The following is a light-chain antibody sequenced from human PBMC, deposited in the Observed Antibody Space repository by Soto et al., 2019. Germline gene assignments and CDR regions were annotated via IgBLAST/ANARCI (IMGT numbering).Light chain of an antibody. Sequence: QSVLTQPPSVSGAPGQRVTISCTGSSSNIGAGYDVHGYQQLPGTAPKLIIYGNSNRPSGVPDRFSGSKSGTSASLAITGLQAEDEADYYCQSYDSSLSVFGTGTKLTVL. CDR1: SSNIGAGYD. V-gene: IGLV1-40*01. J-gene: IGLJ1*01. CDR3: QSYDSSLSV. CDR2: GNS.